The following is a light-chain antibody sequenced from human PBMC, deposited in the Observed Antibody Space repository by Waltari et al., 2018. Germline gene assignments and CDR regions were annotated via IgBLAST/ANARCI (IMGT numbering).Light chain of an antibody. CDR3: QPTYTSLAWT. J-gene: IGKJ1*01. Sequence: DIQMTQSPSSLSASVGDRVTITCRPSQSIDKFVNWYQKKPGKAPDLLIYAASTLQTGVPSRFSGSGSGTEFTLTITSLHPEDFATYYCQPTYTSLAWTFGQGTKVEIK. CDR2: AAS. CDR1: QSIDKF. V-gene: IGKV1-39*01.